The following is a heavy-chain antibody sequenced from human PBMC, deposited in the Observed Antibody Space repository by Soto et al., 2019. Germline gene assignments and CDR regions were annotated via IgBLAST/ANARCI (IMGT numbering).Heavy chain of an antibody. CDR1: GDSLSSGGHY. CDR3: ARGFTGSAGRFDP. V-gene: IGHV4-31*01. Sequence: PSETLSLTCTVSGDSLSSGGHYWSWIRQHPGKGLEWIGHIYDSVNTYYSPSFQGLVTISADTSLNTAYLQWGSLRASDTATYYCARGFTGSAGRFDPWGQGTVVTVSS. J-gene: IGHJ5*02. D-gene: IGHD2-8*02. CDR2: IYDSVNT.